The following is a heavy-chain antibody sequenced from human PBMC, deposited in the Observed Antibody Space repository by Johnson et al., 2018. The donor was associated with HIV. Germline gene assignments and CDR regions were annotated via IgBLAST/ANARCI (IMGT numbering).Heavy chain of an antibody. Sequence: QVQLVESGGGLVQPGGSLRLSCAASGFTFRNFAMHWVRQAPGKGLEWLAVISYDGSNKYYADSVKGRFTISRDNSKNTLYLQMNSLRAEDTAVYYCARQKNAQGGWLQFDAFDIWGQGTMVTVSS. CDR1: GFTFRNFA. CDR3: ARQKNAQGGWLQFDAFDI. V-gene: IGHV3-30*01. CDR2: ISYDGSNK. D-gene: IGHD5-24*01. J-gene: IGHJ3*02.